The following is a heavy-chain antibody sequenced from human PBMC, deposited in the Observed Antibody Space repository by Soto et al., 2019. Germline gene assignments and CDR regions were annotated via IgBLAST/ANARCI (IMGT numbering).Heavy chain of an antibody. J-gene: IGHJ4*02. CDR2: IKSKTDGGTT. Sequence: LRLSCAASGFTFSNAWMSWVRQAPGKGLEWVGRIKSKTDGGTTDYAAPVKGRFTISRDDSKNTLYLQMNSLKTEDTAVYYCTTDRGYSYGPFDYWGQGTLVTVSS. CDR1: GFTFSNAW. V-gene: IGHV3-15*01. D-gene: IGHD5-18*01. CDR3: TTDRGYSYGPFDY.